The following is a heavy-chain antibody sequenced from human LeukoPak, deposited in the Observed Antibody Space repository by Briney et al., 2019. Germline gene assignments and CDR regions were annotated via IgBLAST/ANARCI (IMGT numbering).Heavy chain of an antibody. CDR2: IYYSGST. CDR1: GGSISSSSYY. J-gene: IGHJ3*02. V-gene: IGHV4-39*07. CDR3: ARAQDDAFDI. Sequence: SETLSLTCTVSGGSISSSSYYWGWIRQPPGKGLEWIGSIYYSGSTYYNPSLKSRVTISVDTSKNQFSLKLSSVTAADTAVYYCARAQDDAFDIWGQGTVVTVSS.